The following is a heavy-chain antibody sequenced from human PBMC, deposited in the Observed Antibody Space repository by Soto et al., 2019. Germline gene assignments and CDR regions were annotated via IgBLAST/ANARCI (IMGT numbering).Heavy chain of an antibody. CDR3: AKDKGSSSWPLYFDY. Sequence: DVELLESGGGLVQPGGSLRLSCATSGFTLSTYAMSWVRQPPGKGLEWVSAISNSGINTYYADSVRGRFTITRDNSRNTLYLQMTSLRAEDTAVYYCAKDKGSSSWPLYFDYWGQGTLVTVSS. V-gene: IGHV3-23*01. D-gene: IGHD6-13*01. CDR2: ISNSGINT. J-gene: IGHJ4*02. CDR1: GFTLSTYA.